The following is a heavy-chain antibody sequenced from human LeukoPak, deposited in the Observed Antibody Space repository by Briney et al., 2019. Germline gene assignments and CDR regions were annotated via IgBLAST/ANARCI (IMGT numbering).Heavy chain of an antibody. CDR3: AKGSYYDSSGSFYFDY. D-gene: IGHD3-22*01. Sequence: PGGSLRLSCAASGFTVSSNYMSWVRQAPGKGLEWVSAISGSGGSTYYADSVKGRFTISRDNSKNTLYVQVNSLGTEDTAAYYCAKGSYYDSSGSFYFDYWGQGTLVTVSS. J-gene: IGHJ4*02. CDR1: GFTVSSNY. CDR2: ISGSGGST. V-gene: IGHV3-23*01.